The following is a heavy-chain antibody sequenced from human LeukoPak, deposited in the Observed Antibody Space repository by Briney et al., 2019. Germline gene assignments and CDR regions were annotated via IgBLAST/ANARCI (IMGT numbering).Heavy chain of an antibody. CDR1: GGTFSSYA. CDR2: IIPIFGTA. J-gene: IGHJ6*03. CDR3: ARGGGRTYYYYYMDV. V-gene: IGHV1-69*01. Sequence: GSSVKVSCKASGGTFSSYAISWVRQAPGQGLEWMGGIIPIFGTANYAQKFPGRVTITADESTSTAYMELSSLRSQDTAVYYCARGGGRTYYYYYMDVWGKGTTVTVSS. D-gene: IGHD1/OR15-1a*01.